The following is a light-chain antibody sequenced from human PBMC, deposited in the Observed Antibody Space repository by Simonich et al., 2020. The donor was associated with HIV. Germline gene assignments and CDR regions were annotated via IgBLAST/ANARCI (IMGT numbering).Light chain of an antibody. CDR3: QQYYTTPPT. CDR1: QNVLYSSNNKNY. CDR2: WAT. V-gene: IGKV4-1*01. Sequence: DIVMTQSPDSLAVSLCERATINCKSSQNVLYSSNNKNYSAWYQQKPGHPPKLLIYWATTREPGVPDRFSGSGSGTDFTLTISSLQAEDVAVYYCQQYYTTPPTFGQGTKVEIK. J-gene: IGKJ1*01.